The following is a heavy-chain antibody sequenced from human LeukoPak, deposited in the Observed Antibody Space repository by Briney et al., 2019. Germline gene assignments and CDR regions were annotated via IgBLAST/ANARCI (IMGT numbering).Heavy chain of an antibody. Sequence: ASEKVSCKTSVYTFTRYAISWVRQAPRQELEWMGWISAYNRNTNCAQKLQGGVTMPSDTSPSTAYMELRSLRSHDTTVHYCAGAPLATGTTKSWFDPWGEGTLVTVSS. CDR1: VYTFTRYA. CDR2: ISAYNRNT. J-gene: IGHJ5*02. V-gene: IGHV1-18*01. D-gene: IGHD1-1*01. CDR3: AGAPLATGTTKSWFDP.